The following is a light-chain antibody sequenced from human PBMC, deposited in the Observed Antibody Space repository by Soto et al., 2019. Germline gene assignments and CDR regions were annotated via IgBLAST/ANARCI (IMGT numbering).Light chain of an antibody. J-gene: IGKJ3*01. CDR3: QHYVGSTPRFT. V-gene: IGKV3-20*01. Sequence: EIVLTQSPGNLSLSPGERATLACRAGQSVRNNCLAWYQQKPGQAPMLLIYGASSRATGIPDRFSGSGSGTVFILIISRLEAEDFARYYRQHYVGSTPRFTFGPWTKVDIK. CDR2: GAS. CDR1: QSVRNNC.